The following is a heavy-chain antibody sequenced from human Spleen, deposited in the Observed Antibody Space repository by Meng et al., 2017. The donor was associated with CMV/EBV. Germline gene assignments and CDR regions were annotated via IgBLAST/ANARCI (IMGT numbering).Heavy chain of an antibody. J-gene: IGHJ6*02. CDR3: AREKSSSFRFYYYYYGMDV. CDR2: IKQDGSEK. V-gene: IGHV3-7*01. Sequence: GESLKISCAASGFTFSNAWMSWVRQAPGKGLEWVANIKQDGSEKYYVDSVKGRFTISRDNAKNSLYLQMNSLRVEDTAVYYCAREKSSSFRFYYYYYGMDVWGQGTTVTVS. D-gene: IGHD6-6*01. CDR1: GFTFSNAW.